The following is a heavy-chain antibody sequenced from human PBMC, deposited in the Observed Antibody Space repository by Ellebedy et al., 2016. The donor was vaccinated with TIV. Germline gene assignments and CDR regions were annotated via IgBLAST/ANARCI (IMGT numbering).Heavy chain of an antibody. CDR2: IIPIFGTA. D-gene: IGHD2-2*01. CDR1: GGTFSSYA. J-gene: IGHJ6*03. CDR3: ARISIKYCSSTSCLGHMDV. Sequence: SVKVSXXASGGTFSSYAISWVRQAPGQGLEWMGGIIPIFGTANYAQKFQGRVTITADESTSTAYMELSSLRSEDTAVYYCARISIKYCSSTSCLGHMDVWGKGTTVTVSS. V-gene: IGHV1-69*13.